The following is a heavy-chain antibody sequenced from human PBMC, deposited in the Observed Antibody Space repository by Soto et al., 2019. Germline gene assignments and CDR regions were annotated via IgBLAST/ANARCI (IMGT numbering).Heavy chain of an antibody. J-gene: IGHJ4*02. Sequence: VKVSCKASGYPLTGYYMHWVRQSPGQGLEWMGWINPNSGGTNYAQKFQGRVTMTRDTSISTAYMELSRLRSDDTAVYYCARQDSIAAAGRPFDYWGQGTLVTVSS. D-gene: IGHD6-13*01. V-gene: IGHV1-2*02. CDR1: GYPLTGYY. CDR2: INPNSGGT. CDR3: ARQDSIAAAGRPFDY.